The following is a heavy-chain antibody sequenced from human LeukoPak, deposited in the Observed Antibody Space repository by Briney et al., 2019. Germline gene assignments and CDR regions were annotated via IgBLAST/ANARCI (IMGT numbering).Heavy chain of an antibody. D-gene: IGHD2-8*01. CDR2: INHSGST. CDR3: ARSGIEDIVLMVYAHFDY. CDR1: GGSFSGYY. J-gene: IGHJ4*02. V-gene: IGHV4-34*01. Sequence: KPSETLSLTCAVSGGSFSGYYWSWIRQPPGKGLEWIGEINHSGSTNYNPSLKSRVTISVDTSKNQFSLKLSSVTAADTAVYYCARSGIEDIVLMVYAHFDYWGQGTLVTVSS.